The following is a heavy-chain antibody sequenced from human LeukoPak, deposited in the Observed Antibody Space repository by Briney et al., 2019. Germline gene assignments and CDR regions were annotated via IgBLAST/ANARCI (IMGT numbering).Heavy chain of an antibody. D-gene: IGHD3-22*01. Sequence: PGGSLRLSCVASGLTFNNYAMSWVRQAPGRGLEWAPSTAGSGISKDYADSVKGRFTISKDKSKNTLYLQMDNLRAEDTGVYFCARLPTFYYDSSGYHYDYWGQGTLVTVSS. CDR3: ARLPTFYYDSSGYHYDY. J-gene: IGHJ4*02. CDR1: GLTFNNYA. CDR2: TAGSGISK. V-gene: IGHV3-23*01.